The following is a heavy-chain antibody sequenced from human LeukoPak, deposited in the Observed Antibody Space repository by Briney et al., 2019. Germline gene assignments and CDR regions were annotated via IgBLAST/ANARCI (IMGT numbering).Heavy chain of an antibody. Sequence: ASVKVSCKASGYTLSNYGISWVRQAPGLGLEWMGWTSYNGNTNYAQKFQDRVTMTTDTSTTTAYMELRSLESDDTAVYNCARHSGSGWQALGYWGQGTLVTVSS. CDR1: GYTLSNYG. J-gene: IGHJ4*02. V-gene: IGHV1-18*04. CDR3: ARHSGSGWQALGY. CDR2: TSYNGNT. D-gene: IGHD6-19*01.